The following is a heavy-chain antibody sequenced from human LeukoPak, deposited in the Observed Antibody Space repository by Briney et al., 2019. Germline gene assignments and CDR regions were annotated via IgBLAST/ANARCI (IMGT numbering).Heavy chain of an antibody. D-gene: IGHD3-22*01. Sequence: GGSLRLSCAASGFTVSSNYMSWVRQAPGKGLEWVAVISYDGSNKYYADSVKGRFTISRDNSKNTLYLQMNSLRAEDTAVYYCASLYYYDSSGRFDYWGQGTLVTVSS. CDR2: ISYDGSNK. CDR3: ASLYYYDSSGRFDY. V-gene: IGHV3-30-3*01. CDR1: GFTVSSNY. J-gene: IGHJ4*02.